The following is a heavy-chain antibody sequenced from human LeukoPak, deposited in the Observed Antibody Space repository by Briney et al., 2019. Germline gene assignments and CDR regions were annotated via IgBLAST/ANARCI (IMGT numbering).Heavy chain of an antibody. CDR3: AIPPGGYYFN. CDR2: ISSSSSYT. Sequence: GGSLRLSCAASGFTFSDYYMSWIRQAPGKGLEWVSFISSSSSYTNYADSVKGRFTISRDNAKNSLYLQMNSLRAEDTAVYYCAIPPGGYYFNWGQGTLVTVSS. V-gene: IGHV3-11*06. CDR1: GFTFSDYY. D-gene: IGHD3-10*01. J-gene: IGHJ4*02.